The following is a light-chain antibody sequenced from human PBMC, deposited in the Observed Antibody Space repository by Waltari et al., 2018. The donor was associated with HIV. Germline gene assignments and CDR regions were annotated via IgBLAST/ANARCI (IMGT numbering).Light chain of an antibody. V-gene: IGKV1-27*01. J-gene: IGKJ3*01. Sequence: DIQMTQSPSSLSASVGDRVTITCRASQGISNYLAWYQQKPGKVPKLLIYAASTLQSGVPSRFSGSGFGTDFTLTISSLQPEDVATYFCQKYNSAPPFTFCPGTKVDIK. CDR2: AAS. CDR3: QKYNSAPPFT. CDR1: QGISNY.